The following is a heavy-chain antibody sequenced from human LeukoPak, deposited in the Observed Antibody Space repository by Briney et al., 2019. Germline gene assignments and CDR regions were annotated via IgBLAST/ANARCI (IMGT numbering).Heavy chain of an antibody. Sequence: SETLSLTCTVSGGPISSYYWTWIRQPAGKGLEWIGRIYTTGSTNYNPSLNSRVTMSVDTSKNQFSLKLSSVTAADTAVYYCARQIAMAGKAGFDYWGQGTLVTVSS. V-gene: IGHV4-4*07. CDR1: GGPISSYY. CDR3: ARQIAMAGKAGFDY. J-gene: IGHJ4*02. CDR2: IYTTGST. D-gene: IGHD6-19*01.